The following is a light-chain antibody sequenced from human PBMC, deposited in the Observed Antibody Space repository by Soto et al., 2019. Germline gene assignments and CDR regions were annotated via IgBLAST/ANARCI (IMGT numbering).Light chain of an antibody. CDR1: QSISNY. J-gene: IGKJ1*01. CDR2: AAS. V-gene: IGKV1-39*01. CDR3: RQSYSIPPR. Sequence: DIQMYQSPSSLSASVGDRVTITCRASQSISNYLNWYQQKPGKAPKLLIYAASSLQSGVPSRFSGSGSGTDFSLSIGSLQPGDFATYFCRQSYSIPPRFGQGTKVEIK.